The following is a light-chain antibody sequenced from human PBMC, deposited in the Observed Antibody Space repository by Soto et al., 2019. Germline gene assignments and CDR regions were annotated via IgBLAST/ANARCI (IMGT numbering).Light chain of an antibody. CDR3: QQYGSSSTCT. V-gene: IGKV3-20*01. CDR1: QSVSSAY. Sequence: EIVLTQSLGTLSLSPGERATLSCRASQSVSSAYLAWYQHKPGQPPTLLIYAASSRVTGIPDRFSGSGSGTDFTLTIRRLEPEDFAVYYCQQYGSSSTCTFGQGTKVEIK. J-gene: IGKJ1*01. CDR2: AAS.